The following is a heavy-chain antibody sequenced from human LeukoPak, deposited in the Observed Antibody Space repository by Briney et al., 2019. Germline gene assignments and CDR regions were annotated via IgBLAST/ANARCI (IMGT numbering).Heavy chain of an antibody. D-gene: IGHD4-23*01. CDR1: GGSISSYY. CDR2: IYYSGST. V-gene: IGHV4-59*01. CDR3: AGEAPVGHWFDP. J-gene: IGHJ5*02. Sequence: SETLSLTCTVSGGSISSYYWSWIRQPPGKGLEWIGYIYYSGSTNYNPSLKSRVTISVDTSKNQFSLKLSSVTAADTAVYYCAGEAPVGHWFDPRGQGTLVTVSS.